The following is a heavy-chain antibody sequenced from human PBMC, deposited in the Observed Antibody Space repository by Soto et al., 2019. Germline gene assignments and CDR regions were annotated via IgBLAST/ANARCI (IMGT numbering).Heavy chain of an antibody. V-gene: IGHV3-53*01. CDR2: IYSGDVT. J-gene: IGHJ4*02. Sequence: GGSLRLSCAASGVTVNSNRMSWVRQVPGKGPEWISVIYSGDVTDYADSVKGRFSISRDNSKNTLYLQMNSLRAEDTAVYYCARRQESAHAYFNYWGPG. CDR3: ARRQESAHAYFNY. CDR1: GVTVNSNR.